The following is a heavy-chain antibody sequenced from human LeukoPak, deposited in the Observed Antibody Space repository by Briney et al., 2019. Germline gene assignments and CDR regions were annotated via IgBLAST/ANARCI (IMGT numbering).Heavy chain of an antibody. J-gene: IGHJ4*02. CDR3: ARDSSGFDY. D-gene: IGHD6-19*01. V-gene: IGHV4-59*01. CDR2: MDNSGRT. Sequence: SETLSLTCTVSGGSISRYYWVWIRQPSGKGLEWVAFMDNSGRTNYNPSLKSRVTISVDTSKNQFSLKLSSVTAADTAVYYCARDSSGFDYWGQGTLVSVPS. CDR1: GGSISRYY.